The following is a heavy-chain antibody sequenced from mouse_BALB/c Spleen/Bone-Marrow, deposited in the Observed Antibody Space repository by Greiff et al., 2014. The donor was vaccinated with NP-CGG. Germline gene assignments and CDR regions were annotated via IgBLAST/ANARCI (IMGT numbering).Heavy chain of an antibody. V-gene: IGHV1-87*01. CDR1: GYTFTSYW. Sequence: VKLVESGAELARPGASVKLSCKASGYTFTSYWMQWVKQRPGQGLEWIGAIYPGDGDTRYTQKFKGKATLTADKSSSTAYMQLSSLASEDSAVYYCARFCEGAMDYWGQGTSVTVSP. CDR3: ARFCEGAMDY. CDR2: IYPGDGDT. J-gene: IGHJ4*01.